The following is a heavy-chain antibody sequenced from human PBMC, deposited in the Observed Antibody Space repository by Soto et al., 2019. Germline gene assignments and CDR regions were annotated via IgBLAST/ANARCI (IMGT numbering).Heavy chain of an antibody. CDR2: IWYDGSNK. J-gene: IGHJ5*02. CDR3: GRDTRVRGLNGFDP. V-gene: IGHV3-33*01. CDR1: GFTFSSYG. Sequence: QVQLVESGGGVVQPGRSLRLSCAASGFTFSSYGMHWVRQAPGKGLEWVAVIWYDGSNKYYADSVKGRFTISRDNSKNTLYLQMTSLRAGDTAVYYWGRDTRVRGLNGFDPWGQGTLVTVSS. D-gene: IGHD3-10*01.